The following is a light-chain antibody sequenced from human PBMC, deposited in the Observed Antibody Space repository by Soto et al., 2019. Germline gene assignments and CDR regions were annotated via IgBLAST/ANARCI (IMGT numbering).Light chain of an antibody. CDR3: QQYATSPKT. J-gene: IGKJ1*01. Sequence: EIVLTQSPGTLSLSPGERATLSCRASQTVSSNYLAWYQQTPGQAPRLLIYGASSRATGIPDRFSGSGSGTDFPLTISRLEPEDFAVYFCQQYATSPKTFGQGTKVEIK. CDR2: GAS. V-gene: IGKV3-20*01. CDR1: QTVSSNY.